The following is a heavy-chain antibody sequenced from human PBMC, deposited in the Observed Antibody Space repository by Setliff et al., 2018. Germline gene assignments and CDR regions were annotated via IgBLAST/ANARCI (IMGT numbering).Heavy chain of an antibody. J-gene: IGHJ5*02. Sequence: PSETLSLTCTVSVVSISDHFWSWIRQSPGKGLEWIGYVFYTGSTDYNPSLESRVTISVDLSKNQFSLKLSSVTAADTAIYYCVRPRATVPGTRWFDTWGQGTLVTVSS. CDR3: VRPRATVPGTRWFDT. D-gene: IGHD1-7*01. V-gene: IGHV4-59*11. CDR2: VFYTGST. CDR1: VVSISDHF.